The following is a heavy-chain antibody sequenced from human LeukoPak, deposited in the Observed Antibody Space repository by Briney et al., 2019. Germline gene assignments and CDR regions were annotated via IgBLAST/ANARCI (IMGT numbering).Heavy chain of an antibody. Sequence: GASVKVSCKVSGYTLTELSMHWVRQAPGKGLEWMGGFDPEDGETIYAQKFQGRVTMTEDTSTNTPYMELSSLRSEDTAVYYCATYVARFGSTGFDPWGQGTLVTVSS. CDR2: FDPEDGET. V-gene: IGHV1-24*01. CDR1: GYTLTELS. J-gene: IGHJ5*02. CDR3: ATYVARFGSTGFDP. D-gene: IGHD3-10*01.